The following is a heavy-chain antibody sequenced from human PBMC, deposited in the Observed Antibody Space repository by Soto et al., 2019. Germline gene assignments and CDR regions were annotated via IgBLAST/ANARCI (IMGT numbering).Heavy chain of an antibody. CDR2: IWFDGSNP. J-gene: IGHJ3*02. CDR1: GFGFRHFG. Sequence: QVQLVESGGGVVQPGRSLRLSCAASGFGFRHFGMHWVRQAPGKGLEWVALIWFDGSNPNYADSVRGRFTISRDNSKNTLSLEIHNLGGEDTAMYYCARAKYSSSWSMVALDMWGPGTMVTVSS. V-gene: IGHV3-33*01. CDR3: ARAKYSSSWSMVALDM. D-gene: IGHD6-13*01.